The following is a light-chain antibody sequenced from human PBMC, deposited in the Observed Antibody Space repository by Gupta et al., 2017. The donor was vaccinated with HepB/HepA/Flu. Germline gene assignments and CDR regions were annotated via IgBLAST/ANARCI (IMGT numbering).Light chain of an antibody. CDR1: QNIDGK. Sequence: VMTQSPATLSVSPGERVTLSCRASQNIDGKLNWYQQKPGQAPRLVIYYASTRATDIPARFSGSGSGTEFILTISSLQPEDFATYYCQQYDQWLTFGGGTRVEI. CDR3: QQYDQWLT. V-gene: IGKV3-15*01. J-gene: IGKJ4*01. CDR2: YAS.